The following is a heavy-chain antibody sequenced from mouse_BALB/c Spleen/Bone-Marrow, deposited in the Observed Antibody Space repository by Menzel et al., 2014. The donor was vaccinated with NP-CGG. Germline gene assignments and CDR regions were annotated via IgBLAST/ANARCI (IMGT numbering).Heavy chain of an antibody. CDR2: INPSTGYT. J-gene: IGHJ3*01. D-gene: IGHD1-1*02. CDR3: ARGGFAGAWFAY. Sequence: QVQLQQPGAELAKPGASVKMSCKASGYTFTRYWMHWVKQRPGQGLEWIGYINPSTGYTEYNQKFKDKATLTADKSSSTAYMQLSSLTSEDSAVYYCARGGFAGAWFAYWGQGTLVTVSA. CDR1: GYTFTRYW. V-gene: IGHV1-7*01.